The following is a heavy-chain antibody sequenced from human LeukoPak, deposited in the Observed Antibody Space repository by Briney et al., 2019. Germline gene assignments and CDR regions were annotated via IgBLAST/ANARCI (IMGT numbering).Heavy chain of an antibody. CDR2: IYYTGT. J-gene: IGHJ3*02. V-gene: IGHV4-59*02. Sequence: PSETLSLTCTVSGGSVTDYYWSWIRQSPGKGLEWIGYIYYTGTSYNPSLKSRVTISADTSKNQFSLKLISVTAADTAVYYCARERAGDVDAFDIWGQGTMVTVSS. D-gene: IGHD7-27*01. CDR1: GGSVTDYY. CDR3: ARERAGDVDAFDI.